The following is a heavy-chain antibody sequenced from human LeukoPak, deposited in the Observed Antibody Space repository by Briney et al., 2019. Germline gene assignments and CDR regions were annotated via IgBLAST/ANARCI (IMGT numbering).Heavy chain of an antibody. D-gene: IGHD3/OR15-3a*01. CDR2: ISWNSGLI. J-gene: IGHJ4*02. CDR1: GFTFDEYA. V-gene: IGHV3-9*01. Sequence: GGSMRLSCAASGFTFDEYAMHWVRQAPGKGLEWVSGISWNSGLIDYADSVKGRFTISRDNAKNSLYLQMNSLKAEDTAFYYCAKVGIFGLVTYYFDYWGQGTLVTVSS. CDR3: AKVGIFGLVTYYFDY.